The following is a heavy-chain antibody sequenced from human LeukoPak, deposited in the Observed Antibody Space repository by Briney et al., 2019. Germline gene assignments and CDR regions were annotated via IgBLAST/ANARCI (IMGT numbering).Heavy chain of an antibody. D-gene: IGHD3-22*01. CDR1: GFTVSNNY. CDR2: IYSGGST. Sequence: PGGSLRLSCAASGFTVSNNYMSCVRQAPGKGLEWVSVIYSGGSTYYADSVKGRFTISRDNSKNTLYLQMNSLRAEDTAVYYCARAPLYDSSGYYGIDYWGQGTLVTVSS. CDR3: ARAPLYDSSGYYGIDY. V-gene: IGHV3-53*01. J-gene: IGHJ4*02.